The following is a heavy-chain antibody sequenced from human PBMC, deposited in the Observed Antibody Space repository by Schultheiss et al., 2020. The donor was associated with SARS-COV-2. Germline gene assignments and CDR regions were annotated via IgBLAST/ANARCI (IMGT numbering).Heavy chain of an antibody. CDR2: IYHSGST. CDR3: ARDALDFWSGYYIDY. D-gene: IGHD3-3*01. CDR1: GYSISSGYY. V-gene: IGHV4-38-2*02. Sequence: SETLSLTCTVSGYSISSGYYWGWIRQPPGKGLEWIGSIYHSGSTYYNPSLKSRVTISVDTSKNQFSLKLSSVTAADTAVYYCARDALDFWSGYYIDYWGQGTLVTVSS. J-gene: IGHJ4*02.